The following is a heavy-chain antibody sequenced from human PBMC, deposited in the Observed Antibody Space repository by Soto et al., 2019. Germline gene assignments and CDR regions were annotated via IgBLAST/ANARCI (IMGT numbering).Heavy chain of an antibody. CDR1: GGSFGNSA. CDR3: ATGVIWIGYFTVDS. J-gene: IGHJ4*02. D-gene: IGHD3-3*01. CDR2: FIPVYRTL. V-gene: IGHV1-69*13. Sequence: ASVKVSCKASGGSFGNSAINWVRQTPGQGLEWLGGFIPVYRTLNYAQKFQGRVTITADESTGTAYMTLSSLASDDTAVYYCATGVIWIGYFTVDSWGQGKRVT.